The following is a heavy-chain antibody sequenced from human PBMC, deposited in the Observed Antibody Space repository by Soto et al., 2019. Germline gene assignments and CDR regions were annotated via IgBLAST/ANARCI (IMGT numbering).Heavy chain of an antibody. Sequence: SEPLRVTWTVLGDPMGYISGRNWVRQPPGKGLEWIGEAHHSGRTNYNPSLKSRVTIAVDKSKNQYSLKLNSVTAADTAVYYCARSEATALDYWGQGTLVTASS. J-gene: IGHJ4*02. CDR3: ARSEATALDY. CDR1: GDPMGYISG. V-gene: IGHV4-4*02. D-gene: IGHD1-26*01. CDR2: AHHSGRT.